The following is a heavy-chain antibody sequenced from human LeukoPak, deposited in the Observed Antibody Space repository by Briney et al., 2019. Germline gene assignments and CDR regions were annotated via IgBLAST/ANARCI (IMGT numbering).Heavy chain of an antibody. V-gene: IGHV3-30*04. CDR2: ISYDGSNK. CDR1: GSTFSSYA. Sequence: GRSLRLSCAASGSTFSSYAMHWVRQAPGKGLEWVAVISYDGSNKYYADSVKGRFTISRDNSKNTLYLQMNSLRAEDTAVYHCARDAAVAGTRDYYYYYMDVWGKGTTVTVSS. CDR3: ARDAAVAGTRDYYYYYMDV. D-gene: IGHD6-19*01. J-gene: IGHJ6*03.